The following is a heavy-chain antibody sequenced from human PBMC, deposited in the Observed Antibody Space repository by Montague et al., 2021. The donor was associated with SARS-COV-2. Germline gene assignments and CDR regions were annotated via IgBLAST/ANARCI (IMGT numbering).Heavy chain of an antibody. Sequence: TLSLTCTVSGGSISSGGYYWSWIRQHPGKGLEWIGYIYYSGSTYYNPSLKSRVTISVDASKNQFSLKLSSVTAADTAVYYCARAGITIFGVVTHYGYWGQGTLVTVSS. CDR1: GGSISSGGYY. D-gene: IGHD3-3*01. J-gene: IGHJ4*02. CDR2: IYYSGST. V-gene: IGHV4-31*03. CDR3: ARAGITIFGVVTHYGY.